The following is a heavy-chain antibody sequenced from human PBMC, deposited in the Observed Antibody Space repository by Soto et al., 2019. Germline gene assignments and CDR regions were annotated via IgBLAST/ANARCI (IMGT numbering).Heavy chain of an antibody. Sequence: ASVKVSCKGSGYTFTGYYIHWVRQTPGQGPEWMGEISPQTGGTKYAQKYQGRVTMTRDTSITTVYMELSNLSPDDTAVYYCVRGRSGELVIFYWGQGTLVTVSS. D-gene: IGHD1-26*01. CDR2: ISPQTGGT. V-gene: IGHV1-2*02. CDR3: VRGRSGELVIFY. J-gene: IGHJ4*02. CDR1: GYTFTGYY.